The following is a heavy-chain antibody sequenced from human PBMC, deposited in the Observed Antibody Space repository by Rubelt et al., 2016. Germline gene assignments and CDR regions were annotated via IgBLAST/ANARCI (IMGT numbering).Heavy chain of an antibody. V-gene: IGHV1-46*01. J-gene: IGHJ5*02. CDR1: GYTFTSYY. Sequence: QVQLVQSGAEVKKPGASVKVSCKASGYTFTSYYMHWVRQAPGQGLAWMGIINPSGGSTSYAKKCQCRATRTSDTSTSTGYMELSSLSSEDTAVYYCARSPRYDFEDNWFDPWGQGTLVTVSS. CDR3: ARSPRYDFEDNWFDP. CDR2: INPSGGST. D-gene: IGHD3-3*01.